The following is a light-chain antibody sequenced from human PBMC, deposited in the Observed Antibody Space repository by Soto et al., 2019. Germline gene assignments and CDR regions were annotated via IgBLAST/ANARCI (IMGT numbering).Light chain of an antibody. CDR1: QRFSTW. J-gene: IGKJ2*01. V-gene: IGKV1-5*01. Sequence: DIQMTQSPSTLSASVGDRVTITCRASQRFSTWLAWYQQKPGKAPRLLIYDASSLEGGVPSRFSGRGSGPEFTLTISGLQPDDFATYYCQQYNSSPYTFGQGPKLEIK. CDR2: DAS. CDR3: QQYNSSPYT.